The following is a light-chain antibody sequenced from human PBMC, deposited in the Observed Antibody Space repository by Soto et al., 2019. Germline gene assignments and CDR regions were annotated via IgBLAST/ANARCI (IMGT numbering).Light chain of an antibody. Sequence: QSALTQPASVSGSPGQSITISCTGTSSDVGNYDYVSWYQQHPGKAPKLMIYEVSNRPSGVSNRFSGSKSGNTASLTISGLQADDEGDYYCSSKTSSSSPFVFGTGTKVTVL. CDR1: SSDVGNYDY. CDR3: SSKTSSSSPFV. CDR2: EVS. V-gene: IGLV2-14*01. J-gene: IGLJ1*01.